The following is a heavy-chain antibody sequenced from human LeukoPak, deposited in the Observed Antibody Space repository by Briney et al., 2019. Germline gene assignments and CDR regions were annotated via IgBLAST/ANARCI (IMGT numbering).Heavy chain of an antibody. V-gene: IGHV3-9*01. D-gene: IGHD1-26*01. Sequence: GGSLRLSCAASGFTFDGYAMPWVRQAPGKGLEWVSGISWNSGSIGYADSVKGRFTISRDNAKNSLYLQMNSLRAEDTALYYCAKGDRVGATTVFLFDYWGQGTLVTVSS. CDR2: ISWNSGSI. CDR1: GFTFDGYA. J-gene: IGHJ4*02. CDR3: AKGDRVGATTVFLFDY.